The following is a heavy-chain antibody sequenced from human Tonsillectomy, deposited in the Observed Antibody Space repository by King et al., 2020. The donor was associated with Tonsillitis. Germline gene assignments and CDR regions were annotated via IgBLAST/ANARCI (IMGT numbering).Heavy chain of an antibody. Sequence: FQLVQSGTEMKKPGASVKVSCKASGYTFTTQGISWVRQAPGQGLEWMGWISANSGKTNYAQKFQGRVSMTTDTSTSTAYMELRSLRSDDTAVYYCAKDLGYTNGLPIYFDYWGQGTVVTVSS. V-gene: IGHV1-18*01. CDR3: AKDLGYTNGLPIYFDY. CDR2: ISANSGKT. CDR1: GYTFTTQG. D-gene: IGHD5-18*01. J-gene: IGHJ4*02.